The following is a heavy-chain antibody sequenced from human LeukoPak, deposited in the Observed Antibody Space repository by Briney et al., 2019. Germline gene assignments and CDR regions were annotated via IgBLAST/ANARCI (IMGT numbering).Heavy chain of an antibody. V-gene: IGHV3-53*01. J-gene: IGHJ6*03. CDR2: TNSAGFT. Sequence: GGSLRLSCAASGFTVSNNYMTWVRQTPDGGLEWVSLTNSAGFTSYPDSVMGRFTISRDIANNTVFLQMNSLRVEDTAVYYCARGGGHQPTYYQYLDVWGKGTTVTVSS. CDR3: ARGGGHQPTYYQYLDV. D-gene: IGHD1-14*01. CDR1: GFTVSNNY.